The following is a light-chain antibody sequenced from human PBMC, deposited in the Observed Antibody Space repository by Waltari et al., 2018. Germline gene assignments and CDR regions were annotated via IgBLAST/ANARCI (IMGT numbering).Light chain of an antibody. Sequence: QSVLAHPPSASGSPGQRVTIASSGSSSNIGCNTVNWYQHLPVTAPKLLIYSNNHRPSGVPDRVAGSKSATFAAMAIGGLQAEDEAVYYCAVWPDSLTVVVFGGGTKLPVL. CDR3: AVWPDSLTVVV. CDR1: SSNIGCNT. V-gene: IGLV1-44*01. CDR2: SNN. J-gene: IGLJ2*01.